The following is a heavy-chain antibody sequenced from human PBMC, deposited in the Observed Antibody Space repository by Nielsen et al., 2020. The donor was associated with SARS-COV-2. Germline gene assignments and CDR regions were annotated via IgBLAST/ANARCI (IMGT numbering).Heavy chain of an antibody. CDR3: ARGFHGGFDY. V-gene: IGHV3-13*01. CDR2: IGTGVDT. D-gene: IGHD2-15*01. J-gene: IGHJ4*02. Sequence: GGSLRLSCAASEFTFRNYDMHWVRQVTGKGLEWVATIGTGVDTYYPDSVKGRLTISRENAKNSLYLQMNSLRVDDTAVYYCARGFHGGFDYWGQGTLVTVSS. CDR1: EFTFRNYD.